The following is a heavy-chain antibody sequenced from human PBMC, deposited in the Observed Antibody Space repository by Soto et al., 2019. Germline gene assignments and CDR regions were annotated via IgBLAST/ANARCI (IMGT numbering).Heavy chain of an antibody. Sequence: QLQLQESGPGLVKPSETLSLTCTVSGGSISSSSYYWGWIRQPPGKGLEWIGSIYYSGSTYYNPSIKSRVTISVDTSKNQFSLKLSSVTAADTAVYYCARPRHSSWWGWFDPWGQGTLVTVSS. D-gene: IGHD2-8*02. V-gene: IGHV4-39*01. CDR3: ARPRHSSWWGWFDP. CDR1: GGSISSSSYY. J-gene: IGHJ5*02. CDR2: IYYSGST.